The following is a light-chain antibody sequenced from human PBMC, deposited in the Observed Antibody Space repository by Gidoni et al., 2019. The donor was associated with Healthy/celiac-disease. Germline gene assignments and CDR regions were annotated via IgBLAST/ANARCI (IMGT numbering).Light chain of an antibody. Sequence: DIQMTPSPSSLSASVVDRVTITCRASQSISSYLNWYQQKPGKAPKLLIYAASSLQRGVPSRFSGSGSGTDFTLTISSLQPEDFATYYCQQSYSTPRTFGQGTKVEIK. J-gene: IGKJ1*01. V-gene: IGKV1-39*01. CDR2: AAS. CDR1: QSISSY. CDR3: QQSYSTPRT.